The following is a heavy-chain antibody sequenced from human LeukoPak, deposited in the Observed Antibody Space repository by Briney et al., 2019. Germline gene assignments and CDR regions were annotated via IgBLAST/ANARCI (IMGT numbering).Heavy chain of an antibody. Sequence: MPSETLSLTCTVSSGSISSSDSYWGWIRQPPGKGLEWIGSIYYRGSTYYNPSLKSRVTISVDKSKNQFSLKLSSVTAADTAVYYCAKHWNGGSYPVGFDYWGQGTLVTVSS. J-gene: IGHJ4*02. V-gene: IGHV4-39*01. CDR1: SGSISSSDSY. D-gene: IGHD1-26*01. CDR2: IYYRGST. CDR3: AKHWNGGSYPVGFDY.